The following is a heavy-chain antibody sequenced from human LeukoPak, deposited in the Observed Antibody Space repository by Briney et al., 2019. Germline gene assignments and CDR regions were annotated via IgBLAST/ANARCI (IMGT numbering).Heavy chain of an antibody. V-gene: IGHV4-59*12. CDR1: GGSFSGYY. CDR2: IYYSGST. D-gene: IGHD3-16*02. Sequence: SETLSLTCAVYGGSFSGYYWSWIRQPPGKGLEWIGYIYYSGSTNYNPSLKSRVTISVDTSKNQFSLKLSSVTAADTAVYYCARGQNDYVWGSYRPPHYFDYWGQGTLVTVSS. J-gene: IGHJ4*02. CDR3: ARGQNDYVWGSYRPPHYFDY.